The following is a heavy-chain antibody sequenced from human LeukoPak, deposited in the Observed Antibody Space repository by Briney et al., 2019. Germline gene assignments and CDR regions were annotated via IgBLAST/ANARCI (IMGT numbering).Heavy chain of an antibody. Sequence: GGSLRLSCAASGFTFSSNYMNWVPQAPEKGLEWVSIIYSGGTTYYADSVKGRFTISRDNSKNTLYLQMNSLRAEDTAVYYCARGSDSSGYYYFDYWGQGTLVTVSS. D-gene: IGHD3-22*01. CDR3: ARGSDSSGYYYFDY. CDR2: IYSGGTT. V-gene: IGHV3-66*01. J-gene: IGHJ4*02. CDR1: GFTFSSNY.